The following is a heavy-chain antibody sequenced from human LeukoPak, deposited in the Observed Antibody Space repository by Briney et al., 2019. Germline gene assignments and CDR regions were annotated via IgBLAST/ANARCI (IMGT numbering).Heavy chain of an antibody. D-gene: IGHD6-19*01. V-gene: IGHV7-4-1*02. CDR2: INTNTGNP. Sequence: ASVKVSCKASGYTFTGYYMHWVRQAPGQGLEWMGWINTNTGNPTYAQGFTGRFVFSLDTSVSTAYLQISSLKAEDTAVYYCARGGMEWLAYYYMDVWGKGTTVTVSS. CDR3: ARGGMEWLAYYYMDV. CDR1: GYTFTGYY. J-gene: IGHJ6*03.